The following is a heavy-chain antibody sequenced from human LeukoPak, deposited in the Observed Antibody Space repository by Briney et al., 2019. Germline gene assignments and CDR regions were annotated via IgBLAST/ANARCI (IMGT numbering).Heavy chain of an antibody. D-gene: IGHD6-13*01. CDR2: ISSSSSYI. J-gene: IGHJ5*02. CDR3: ARGPLVTEQQLLP. Sequence: GSLRLSCAASGFTFSSYSMNWVRQAPGKGLEWVSSISSSSSYIYYADSVKGRFTISRDNAKNSLYLQMNSLRAEDTAVYYCARGPLVTEQQLLPWGQGTLVTVSS. V-gene: IGHV3-21*01. CDR1: GFTFSSYS.